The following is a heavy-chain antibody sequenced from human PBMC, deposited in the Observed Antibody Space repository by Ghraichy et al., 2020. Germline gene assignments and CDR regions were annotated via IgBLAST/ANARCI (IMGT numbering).Heavy chain of an antibody. J-gene: IGHJ3*02. V-gene: IGHV3-20*04. D-gene: IGHD4-17*01. CDR3: ARTNDYGDYGDGAFDI. CDR2: VNWSGDST. CDR1: GFKFDEFG. Sequence: GGSLRLTCAASGFKFDEFGLSWVRQAPGKGLEWVSGVNWSGDSTGYADSVKGRFTISRDSAKNSLYLQMNSLRAEDTAFYYCARTNDYGDYGDGAFDIWGQGTMVTVSS.